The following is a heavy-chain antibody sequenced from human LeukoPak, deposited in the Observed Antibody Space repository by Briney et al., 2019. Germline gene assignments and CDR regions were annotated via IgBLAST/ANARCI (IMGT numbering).Heavy chain of an antibody. CDR2: ISGSGGST. Sequence: GGSLRLSCAASGFTVSSNYMRWVRQAPGKGLEWVSAISGSGGSTYYADSVKGQFTSSRDNSKNTLYLQMNSLRAEDTAVYYCAKDLETTGIDYWGQGTLVTVSS. CDR1: GFTVSSNY. J-gene: IGHJ4*02. CDR3: AKDLETTGIDY. D-gene: IGHD4-17*01. V-gene: IGHV3-23*01.